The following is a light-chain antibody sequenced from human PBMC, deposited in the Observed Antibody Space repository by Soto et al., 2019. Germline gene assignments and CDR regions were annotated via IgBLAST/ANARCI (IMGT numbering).Light chain of an antibody. CDR2: DAS. CDR3: QQRSNWPAT. J-gene: IGKJ5*01. V-gene: IGKV3-11*01. Sequence: EIVLTQSPATLSLSPGERATLSCRASQSVSSYLAWYQQKPGQAPRLLIYDASNRATGIPARFSGSGSGTDFTLTIGSLEPEDFVVYYCQQRSNWPATFGQGTRLEIK. CDR1: QSVSSY.